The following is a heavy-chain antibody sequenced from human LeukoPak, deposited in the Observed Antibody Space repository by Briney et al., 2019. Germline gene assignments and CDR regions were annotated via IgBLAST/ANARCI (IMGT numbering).Heavy chain of an antibody. CDR2: IKSKTDGGTT. J-gene: IGHJ4*02. Sequence: GGSLRLSCAASGFSFSNAWMTWVRQIPGKGLEWVGRIKSKTDGGTTDYAAPVKGIFTISRDDSKNMLYLQMNSLKVEDTAVYYCTADQPGLNTSIGIDHWGQGTLVTVSS. D-gene: IGHD2-2*01. CDR1: GFSFSNAW. CDR3: TADQPGLNTSIGIDH. V-gene: IGHV3-15*05.